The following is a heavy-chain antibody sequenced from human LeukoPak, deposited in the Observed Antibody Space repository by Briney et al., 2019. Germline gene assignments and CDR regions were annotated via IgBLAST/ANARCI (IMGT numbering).Heavy chain of an antibody. Sequence: PGGSLRLSCAGSGFTVSSNYMSWVRQAPGKGLEWVSAISASGNTYHADSVKSRFTISRDSSKNTLYLQMNSLRAGDAAVYYCAKAPVTTCSGAYCYPFDYWSQGALVTVSS. J-gene: IGHJ4*02. V-gene: IGHV3-53*01. D-gene: IGHD2-15*01. CDR2: ISASGNT. CDR1: GFTVSSNY. CDR3: AKAPVTTCSGAYCYPFDY.